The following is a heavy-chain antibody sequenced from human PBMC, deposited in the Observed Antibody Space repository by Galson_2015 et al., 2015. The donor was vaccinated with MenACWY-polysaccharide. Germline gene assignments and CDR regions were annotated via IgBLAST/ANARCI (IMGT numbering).Heavy chain of an antibody. CDR3: TRDRPIDY. CDR1: GFTFGDYA. J-gene: IGHJ4*02. Sequence: LRLSCAASGFTFGDYAMAWFRQAPGKELEWVGFIRCKASGETTGYAASVKGRFTISRDDSKSTAYLQMNSLQTEDTGIYYCTRDRPIDYWGQGTLVTVSS. CDR2: IRCKASGETT. V-gene: IGHV3-49*03.